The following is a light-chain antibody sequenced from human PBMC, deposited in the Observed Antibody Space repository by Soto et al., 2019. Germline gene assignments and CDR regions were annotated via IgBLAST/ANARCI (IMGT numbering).Light chain of an antibody. Sequence: EIVLTQSPAILSLSPGERATLSCRASESVRSRLAWYQQKPGQPPRLLIFDASSRATDIPARFSGSGSGTDFTLTISSLEPEDFAVYYCQQRTNWACTFGPGTSVDIK. CDR3: QQRTNWACT. CDR1: ESVRSR. J-gene: IGKJ3*01. V-gene: IGKV3-11*01. CDR2: DAS.